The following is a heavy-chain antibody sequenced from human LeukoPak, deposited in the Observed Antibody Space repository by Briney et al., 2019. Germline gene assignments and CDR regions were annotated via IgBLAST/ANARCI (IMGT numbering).Heavy chain of an antibody. D-gene: IGHD6-25*01. CDR1: GFTFTDHY. J-gene: IGHJ3*02. CDR2: ICNSGYTT. V-gene: IGHV3-11*01. CDR3: AKVAGLDAFEI. Sequence: GGSLRHSCAASGFTFTDHYMSWVRQAPGKRLEWVSFICNSGYTTYYADSVKGRVTISRDNAKNSLFLQMNSLRAEDTAVYYWAKVAGLDAFEIWGQGTMVTVSS.